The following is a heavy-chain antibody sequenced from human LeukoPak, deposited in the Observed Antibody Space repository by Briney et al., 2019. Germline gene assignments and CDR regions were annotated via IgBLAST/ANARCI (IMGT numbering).Heavy chain of an antibody. D-gene: IGHD3-22*01. Sequence: GGSLSLSCAASGFTFSSYAMSWVRQAPGKGLQWVSAIGASGINTYYADSVKGRFTISRDNSKNALYLQMNSLRAEDTAVYYCAKDISSGYYDDWGQGTLVTVSS. J-gene: IGHJ4*02. V-gene: IGHV3-23*01. CDR2: IGASGINT. CDR3: AKDISSGYYDD. CDR1: GFTFSSYA.